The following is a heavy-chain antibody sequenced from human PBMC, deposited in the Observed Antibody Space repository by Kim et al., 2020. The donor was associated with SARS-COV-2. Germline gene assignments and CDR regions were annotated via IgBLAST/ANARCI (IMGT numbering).Heavy chain of an antibody. Sequence: GGSLRLSCAASGFTFDDYAMHWVRQAPGKGLEWVSGISWNSGSIGYADSVKGRFTISRDNAKNSLYLQMNSLRAEDTALYYCAKGSLYYYGPTIPHFDYWGQGTLVTVSS. CDR3: AKGSLYYYGPTIPHFDY. V-gene: IGHV3-9*01. D-gene: IGHD3-10*01. CDR2: ISWNSGSI. J-gene: IGHJ4*02. CDR1: GFTFDDYA.